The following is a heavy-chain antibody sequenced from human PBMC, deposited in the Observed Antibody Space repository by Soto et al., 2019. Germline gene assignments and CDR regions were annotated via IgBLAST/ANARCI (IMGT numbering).Heavy chain of an antibody. D-gene: IGHD3-9*01. V-gene: IGHV5-10-1*01. CDR2: IDPSDSYT. J-gene: IGHJ6*02. CDR1: GNSFTSYL. CDR3: ASLNYDILTGSTYYYYGMDV. Sequence: GESLKISCKGSGNSFTSYLISWVRQMPGKGLEWMGRIDPSDSYTNYSPSFQGHVTISADKSISTAYLQWSSLKASDTAMYYCASLNYDILTGSTYYYYGMDVWGQGTTVTVSS.